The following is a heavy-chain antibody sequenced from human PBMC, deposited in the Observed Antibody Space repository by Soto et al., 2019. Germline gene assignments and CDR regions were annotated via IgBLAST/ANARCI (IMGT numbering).Heavy chain of an antibody. CDR3: AREVYSVRDCSSTSCYEPAFEI. V-gene: IGHV1-8*01. CDR1: GYTFTSYD. J-gene: IGHJ3*02. Sequence: ASVKVSCKASGYTFTSYDINWVRQATGQGLEWMGWMNPNSGNTGYAQKFQGRVTMTRNTSISTAYMELSSLRSEDTAVYYCAREVYSVRDCSSTSCYEPAFEIWGQGTMVTVSS. CDR2: MNPNSGNT. D-gene: IGHD2-2*01.